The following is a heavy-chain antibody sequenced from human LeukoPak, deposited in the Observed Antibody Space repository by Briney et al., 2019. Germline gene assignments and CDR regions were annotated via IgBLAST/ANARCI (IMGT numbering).Heavy chain of an antibody. Sequence: GGSLRLSCAASGFTFSSYGMHWVRQAPGKGLEWVAVISYDGSNKYYADSVKGRFTISRDNSKNTLYLQMNSLRAEDTAVYYCARERVDYGDWSRYYHYGMDVWGQGTTVTVTS. CDR1: GFTFSSYG. D-gene: IGHD4-17*01. V-gene: IGHV3-30*03. J-gene: IGHJ6*02. CDR3: ARERVDYGDWSRYYHYGMDV. CDR2: ISYDGSNK.